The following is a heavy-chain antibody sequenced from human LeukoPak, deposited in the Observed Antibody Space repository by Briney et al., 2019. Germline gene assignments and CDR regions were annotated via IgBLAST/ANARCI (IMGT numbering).Heavy chain of an antibody. Sequence: GALRLSCAASGFPSGMSLMNWGRQSPGEGLEWVADIKEDGGEKYYVDSVKGRFTSSRDNAKNSLYLQMESLRSEDTAVYYCARDTPRREVEPADRGNYHSYYVMVVWAQGTTVTVSS. CDR3: ARDTPRREVEPADRGNYHSYYVMVV. V-gene: IGHV3-7*01. CDR1: GFPSGMSL. CDR2: IKEDGGEK. D-gene: IGHD2-2*01. J-gene: IGHJ6*02.